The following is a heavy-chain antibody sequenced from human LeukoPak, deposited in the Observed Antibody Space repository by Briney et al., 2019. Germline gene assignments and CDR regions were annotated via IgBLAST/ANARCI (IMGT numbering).Heavy chain of an antibody. D-gene: IGHD3-22*01. V-gene: IGHV4-61*08. CDR1: GGSISSSVYY. Sequence: SETLSLTCTVSGGSISSSVYYWSWIRQPPGKGLEWIGYIYYSGSTNYNPSLKSRVTISVDTSKNQFSLRLSSVAAADTAVYYCARVTGYIVEDYFDYWGQGTLVTVSS. CDR3: ARVTGYIVEDYFDY. CDR2: IYYSGST. J-gene: IGHJ4*02.